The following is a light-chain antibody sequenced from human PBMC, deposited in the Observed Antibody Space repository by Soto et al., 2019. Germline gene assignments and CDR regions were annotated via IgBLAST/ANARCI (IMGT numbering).Light chain of an antibody. CDR3: AVWDDSLSGVE. J-gene: IGLJ3*02. V-gene: IGLV1-47*02. CDR2: SDN. Sequence: QSVVTQPPSASGTPGQRVTISCSGSSSNIESHVVCWYQQRPGAAPKLLIFSDNQRPSGVPDRFSGSKSVTSASLAISGLQAEGEGDYFCAVWDDSLSGVEFGGGTKLTVL. CDR1: SSNIESHV.